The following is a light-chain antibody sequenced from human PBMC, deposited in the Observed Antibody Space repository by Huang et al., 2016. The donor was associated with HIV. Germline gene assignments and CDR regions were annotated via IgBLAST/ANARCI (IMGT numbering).Light chain of an antibody. V-gene: IGKV3-15*01. CDR1: QSVSRK. CDR3: QQYNNWPPLT. J-gene: IGKJ4*01. Sequence: EIVMTQSPATLSVSPGERATLSCRASQSVSRKLAWYQQKPGQAPRLLISGASARATGIPARFSGSGCGTEFTLTISSLQSEDFAVYYWQQYNNWPPLTFGRGTKVEIK. CDR2: GAS.